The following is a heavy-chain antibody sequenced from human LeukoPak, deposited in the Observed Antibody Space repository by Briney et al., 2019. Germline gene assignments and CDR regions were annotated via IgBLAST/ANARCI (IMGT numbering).Heavy chain of an antibody. J-gene: IGHJ6*03. CDR1: GGSISSYY. Sequence: SETLSLTCTVSGGSISSYYWSWIRQPPGKGLEWIGYIYYSGSTNYNPSLKSRVTISVDTSKNQFSLKLSSVTAADTAVYYCARVPYYYDSTGYYYYYMDVWGKGTTVTVSS. CDR2: IYYSGST. CDR3: ARVPYYYDSTGYYYYYMDV. V-gene: IGHV4-59*01. D-gene: IGHD3-22*01.